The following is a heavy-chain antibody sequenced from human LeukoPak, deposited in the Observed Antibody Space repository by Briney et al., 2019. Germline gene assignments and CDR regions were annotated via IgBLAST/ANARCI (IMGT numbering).Heavy chain of an antibody. D-gene: IGHD5-24*01. Sequence: PGGSLRLSCAASGFTFSSYEMNWVRQAPGKGLEWVSYISSSGSTIYYADSVKGRFTISRDNAKNSLYLQMNSLRAEDTAVYYCARAPSVEHYGMDVWGQGATVTVSS. V-gene: IGHV3-48*03. CDR1: GFTFSSYE. CDR2: ISSSGSTI. CDR3: ARAPSVEHYGMDV. J-gene: IGHJ6*02.